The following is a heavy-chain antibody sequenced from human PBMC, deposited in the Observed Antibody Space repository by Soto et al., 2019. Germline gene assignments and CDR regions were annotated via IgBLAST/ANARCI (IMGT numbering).Heavy chain of an antibody. CDR1: GDSTRSGNYY. CDR3: AKEADISVYHPDY. V-gene: IGHV4-30-4*01. D-gene: IGHD3-22*01. Sequence: PSETLSLTCTVSGDSTRSGNYYWSWIRQFPEKGLEWIGYIYYSGSSNYNPSLKSRVSISVDTSKNQFSLKLRSVNAEDTAVYYCAKEADISVYHPDYGGQGTQVTVSS. CDR2: IYYSGSS. J-gene: IGHJ4*02.